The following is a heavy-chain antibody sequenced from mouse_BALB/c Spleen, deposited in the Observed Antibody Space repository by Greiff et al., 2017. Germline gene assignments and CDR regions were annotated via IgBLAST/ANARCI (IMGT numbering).Heavy chain of an antibody. CDR1: GFTFSSYT. CDR2: ISNGGGST. V-gene: IGHV5-12-2*01. J-gene: IGHJ4*01. D-gene: IGHD2-1*01. CDR3: ARHGVYGNYDAMDY. Sequence: VQLKQSGGGLVQPGGSLKLSCAASGFTFSSYTMSWVRQTPEKRLEWVAYISNGGGSTYYPDTVKGRFTISRDNAKNTLYLQMSSLKSEDTAMYYCARHGVYGNYDAMDYWGQGTSVTVSS.